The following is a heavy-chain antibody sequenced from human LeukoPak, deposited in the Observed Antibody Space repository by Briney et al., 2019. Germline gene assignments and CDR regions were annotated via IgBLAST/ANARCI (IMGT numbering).Heavy chain of an antibody. CDR3: ASAGFSSSLGAS. J-gene: IGHJ4*02. Sequence: SETLSLTCAVYGGSFSGYYWDWGRQPPGKGQERVGSVYRSGSACYNPSLKTRVTITVDTSTNQSSLNLTLVPAAATAPYFYASAGFSSSLGASWGQGTLVSVSS. CDR2: VYRSGSA. D-gene: IGHD6-13*01. CDR1: GGSFSGYY. V-gene: IGHV4-38-2*01.